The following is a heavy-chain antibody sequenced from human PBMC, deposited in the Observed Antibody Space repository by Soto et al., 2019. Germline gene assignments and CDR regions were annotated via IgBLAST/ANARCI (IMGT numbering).Heavy chain of an antibody. D-gene: IGHD1-26*01. J-gene: IGHJ5*02. CDR1: GDPITSYH. Sequence: SETLSLTCIVFGDPITSYHWSWIRQFTGKGLEWIFYTSYTENTNYNSALKSRVTTSMDTSKNQGSLHFTSLTSADTAVYYCARDMPAGFTHYFDPWGQGTLVTVSS. CDR2: TSYTENT. V-gene: IGHV4-59*01. CDR3: ARDMPAGFTHYFDP.